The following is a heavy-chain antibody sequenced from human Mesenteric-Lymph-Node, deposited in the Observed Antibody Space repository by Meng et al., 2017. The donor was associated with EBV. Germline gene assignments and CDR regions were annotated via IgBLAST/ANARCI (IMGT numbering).Heavy chain of an antibody. CDR2: IYYSGHT. J-gene: IGHJ5*01. D-gene: IGHD4-11*01. Sequence: APVLLHPSPILPLTCEFTRGPSLSCGDSVSWFCQPTGKGLEWIGYIYYSGHTPYNPSRHSRITMSEDTAKGQFSLKLSSVTAADSAVYYWARADNYGNYGAWFESWGQGTLVTVSS. CDR1: RGPSLSCGDS. V-gene: IGHV4-30-4*01. CDR3: ARADNYGNYGAWFES.